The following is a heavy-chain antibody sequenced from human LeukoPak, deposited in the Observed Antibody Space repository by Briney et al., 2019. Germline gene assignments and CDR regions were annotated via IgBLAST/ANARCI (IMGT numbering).Heavy chain of an antibody. CDR1: GFTFSNYA. J-gene: IGHJ4*02. CDR3: ARDAWYSSGWYTY. V-gene: IGHV3-30*04. CDR2: ISYDGSNK. Sequence: PGGSLRLSCAASGFTFSNYAMSWVRQAPGKGLEWVAVISYDGSNKYYADSVKGRFTISRDNSKNTLYLQMNSLRAEDTAVYYCARDAWYSSGWYTYWGQGTLVTVSS. D-gene: IGHD6-19*01.